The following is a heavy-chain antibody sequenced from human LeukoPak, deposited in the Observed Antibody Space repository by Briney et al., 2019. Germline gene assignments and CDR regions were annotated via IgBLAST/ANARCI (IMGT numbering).Heavy chain of an antibody. Sequence: SETLSLTCTVSGGSIRSGSHYWAWIRQPPGKGLEWIGSIYYSGSTYYNPSLENRVTISIDTSKNHFSLKLSSLSAADTPVYYCAKRDDSGGNLVDLWGQGTLVTVS. D-gene: IGHD3-22*01. CDR2: IYYSGST. CDR1: GGSIRSGSHY. J-gene: IGHJ4*02. CDR3: AKRDDSGGNLVDL. V-gene: IGHV4-39*02.